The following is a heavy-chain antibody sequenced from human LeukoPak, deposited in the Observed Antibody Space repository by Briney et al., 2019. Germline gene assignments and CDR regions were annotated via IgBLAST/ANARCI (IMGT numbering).Heavy chain of an antibody. J-gene: IGHJ4*02. D-gene: IGHD5-18*01. CDR2: IIPIFGIA. Sequence: SVKVSCKASGGTFSSYAISWGRQPPGQGLEWMGRIIPIFGIANYAQKFQGRVTITADKSTSTAYMELSSLRSEDTAVYYCARESGYSYGYFDYWGQGTLVTVSS. CDR1: GGTFSSYA. CDR3: ARESGYSYGYFDY. V-gene: IGHV1-69*04.